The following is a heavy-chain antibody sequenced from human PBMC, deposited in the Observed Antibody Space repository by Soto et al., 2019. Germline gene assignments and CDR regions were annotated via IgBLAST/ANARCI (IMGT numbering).Heavy chain of an antibody. D-gene: IGHD5-12*01. J-gene: IGHJ6*02. Sequence: QVQLVESGGGVVQPGRSLRLSCAASGFSYSIYGMHWVRQAPGKGLEWVAVIWYDGSKKYNGDSVKGRFTISRDSSKNTLYLQMNSLRAEDTAVYYCVRNREYSGYGGIYYGMDVWGQGTTVTVS. CDR3: VRNREYSGYGGIYYGMDV. CDR1: GFSYSIYG. CDR2: IWYDGSKK. V-gene: IGHV3-33*01.